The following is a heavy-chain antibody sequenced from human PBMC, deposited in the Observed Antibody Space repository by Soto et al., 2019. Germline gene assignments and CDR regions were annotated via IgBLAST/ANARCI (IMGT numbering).Heavy chain of an antibody. CDR2: ISSSSSTI. Sequence: HPGGSLRLSCAASGFTFSSYSMNWVRQAPGKGLEWVSYISSSSSTIYYADSVKGRFTISRDNAKNSLYLQMNSLRDEDTAVYYCARWAREAYCGGDCWINYWGQGTLVTVSS. D-gene: IGHD2-21*02. J-gene: IGHJ4*02. CDR3: ARWAREAYCGGDCWINY. V-gene: IGHV3-48*02. CDR1: GFTFSSYS.